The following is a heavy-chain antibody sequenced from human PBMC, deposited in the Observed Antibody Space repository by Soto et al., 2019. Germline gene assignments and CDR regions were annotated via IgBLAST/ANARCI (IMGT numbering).Heavy chain of an antibody. D-gene: IGHD2-15*01. V-gene: IGHV4-61*01. CDR3: AREKVRGIVVVVAATFGAFDI. CDR2: IYYSGST. Sequence: SETLSLTCTVSGGSVSSGSYYWSWIRQPPGKGLEWIGYIYYSGSTNYNPSLKSRVTISVDTSKNQFSLKLSSVTAADTAVYYCAREKVRGIVVVVAATFGAFDIWGQGTMVTV. J-gene: IGHJ3*02. CDR1: GGSVSSGSYY.